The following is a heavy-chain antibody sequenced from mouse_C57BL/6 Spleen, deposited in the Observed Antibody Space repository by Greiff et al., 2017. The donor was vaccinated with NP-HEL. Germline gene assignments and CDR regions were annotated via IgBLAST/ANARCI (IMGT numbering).Heavy chain of an antibody. V-gene: IGHV1-69*01. CDR2: IDPSDSYT. CDR3: ARPYGSLAWFAY. Sequence: QVQLQQPGAELVMPGASVKLSCKASGYTFTSYWMHWVKQRPGQGLEWIGEIDPSDSYTNYNQKFKGKSTLTVDKSSSTAYMQLSSLTSEDSAVYNCARPYGSLAWFAYWGQGTLVTVSA. CDR1: GYTFTSYW. D-gene: IGHD1-1*01. J-gene: IGHJ3*01.